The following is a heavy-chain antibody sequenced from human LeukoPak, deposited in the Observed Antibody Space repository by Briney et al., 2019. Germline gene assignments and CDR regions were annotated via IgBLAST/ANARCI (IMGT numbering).Heavy chain of an antibody. D-gene: IGHD6-19*01. CDR3: ARHPSDYTSGWHFDY. CDR2: GYYSGNT. J-gene: IGHJ4*02. Sequence: SETLSLTCTVSGGSISSSDYYWDWIRQPPGKGLEWIGSGYYSGNTYYSPSLKSRVTISVDTSKNQSSLKLRSVTAADTALYYCARHPSDYTSGWHFDYWGQGTLVTVSS. V-gene: IGHV4-39*01. CDR1: GGSISSSDYY.